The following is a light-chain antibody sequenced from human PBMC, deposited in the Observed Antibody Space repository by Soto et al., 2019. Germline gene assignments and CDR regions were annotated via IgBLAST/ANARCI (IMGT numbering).Light chain of an antibody. CDR2: ELN. CDR1: SSEVGAYSY. V-gene: IGLV2-14*01. J-gene: IGLJ1*01. Sequence: QSALTQPASVSGSARQSITSSCTGTSSEVGAYSYVSWYQHHPGKAPQLIIYELNNRPSGVSDRFSGSKSRNTASLTISGLQAEDEADYHCSSYTSISTYVFGSGTKLTVL. CDR3: SSYTSISTYV.